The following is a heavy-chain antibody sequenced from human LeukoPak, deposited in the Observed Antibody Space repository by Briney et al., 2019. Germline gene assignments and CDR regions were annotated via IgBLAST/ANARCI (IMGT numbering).Heavy chain of an antibody. J-gene: IGHJ3*02. CDR1: GGSISSYY. V-gene: IGHV4-59*01. D-gene: IGHD1-26*01. Sequence: SETLSLTCAVYGGSISSYYWSWIRQPPGKGLEWIGYIYYSGISNYNPSLKSRVTISVDTSKNQFSLKLSSVTAADTAVYYCARAGRWEGRPHAFDIWGQGTMVTVSS. CDR3: ARAGRWEGRPHAFDI. CDR2: IYYSGIS.